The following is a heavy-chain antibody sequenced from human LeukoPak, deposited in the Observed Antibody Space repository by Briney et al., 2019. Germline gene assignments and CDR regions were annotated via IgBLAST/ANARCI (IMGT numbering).Heavy chain of an antibody. J-gene: IGHJ4*02. CDR2: MNPNSGNT. D-gene: IGHD3-16*01. CDR3: ARADQAIWDYDY. Sequence: ASVTVSCKASGYTFTSYDINWVRQATGQGLEWMGWMNPNSGNTGYAQKFQGRVTMTRNTSISTAYMELSSLRSEDTAVYYCARADQAIWDYDYWGQGTLVTVSS. CDR1: GYTFTSYD. V-gene: IGHV1-8*01.